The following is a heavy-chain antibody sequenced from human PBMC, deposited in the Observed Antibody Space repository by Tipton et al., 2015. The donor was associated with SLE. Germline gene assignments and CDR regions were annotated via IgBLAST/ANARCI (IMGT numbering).Heavy chain of an antibody. CDR1: GDSISNYY. D-gene: IGHD2-2*01. CDR2: IYYSGST. J-gene: IGHJ2*01. CDR3: ARDPAIVVVPAAMMNWYFDL. Sequence: TLSLTCTVSGDSISNYYWSWIRQPPGKGLEWIGYIYYSGSTNYNPSLNSRVTISLDTSKNQFSLKLSSMTAADTAVYYCARDPAIVVVPAAMMNWYFDLWGRGTLVTVSS. V-gene: IGHV4-59*12.